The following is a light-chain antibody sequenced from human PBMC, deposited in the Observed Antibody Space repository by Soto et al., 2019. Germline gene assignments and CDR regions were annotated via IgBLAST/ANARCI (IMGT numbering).Light chain of an antibody. Sequence: QSGLTQPGSGSGSPGQSITISCTGTSSDVGAYNFVSWHQQHPGKAPKLMIYNVYDRPSGISYRFSGSKSGNTASLTISGLQGEAEADYYRSAYTVSRTYVFGTGTKVTVL. CDR3: SAYTVSRTYV. V-gene: IGLV2-14*03. J-gene: IGLJ1*01. CDR1: SSDVGAYNF. CDR2: NVY.